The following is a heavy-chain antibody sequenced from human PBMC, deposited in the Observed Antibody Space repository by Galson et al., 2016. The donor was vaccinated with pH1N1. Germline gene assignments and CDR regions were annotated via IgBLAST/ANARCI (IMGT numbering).Heavy chain of an antibody. CDR3: TRPGNYDGDRRGAFDL. J-gene: IGHJ3*01. D-gene: IGHD4-23*01. Sequence: RLSCAASGFTFSNWHMDWVRQAPGEGLEWISFITYTSGTTYYADSVKGRFIVSRDNARNSLYLEMNSLRVEDTAVYYCTRPGNYDGDRRGAFDLWGQGTMVTVSP. CDR2: ITYTSGTT. CDR1: GFTFSNWH. V-gene: IGHV3-48*04.